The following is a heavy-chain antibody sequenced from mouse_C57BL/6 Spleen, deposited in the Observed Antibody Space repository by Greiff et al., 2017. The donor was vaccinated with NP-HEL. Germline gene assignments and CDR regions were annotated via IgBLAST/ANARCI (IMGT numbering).Heavy chain of an antibody. Sequence: VQLQQPGAELVMPGASVKLSCKASGYTFTSYWMHWVKQRPGQGLEWIGEIDPSDSYTNYNQKFKGKSTLTVDKSSSTAYMQLSSLTSEDSAVYYCARRKLYGYDEAMDYWGQGTSVTVSS. CDR1: GYTFTSYW. V-gene: IGHV1-69*01. CDR2: IDPSDSYT. CDR3: ARRKLYGYDEAMDY. J-gene: IGHJ4*01. D-gene: IGHD2-2*01.